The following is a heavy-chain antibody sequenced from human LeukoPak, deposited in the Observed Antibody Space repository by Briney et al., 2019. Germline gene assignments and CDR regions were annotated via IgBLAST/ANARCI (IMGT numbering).Heavy chain of an antibody. CDR3: AKVWPHCSGGSRYYLEYFQH. CDR2: ISGSGGST. J-gene: IGHJ1*01. Sequence: PGGSLRLSCAASGFTFSSYAMSWVRQAPGKGLEWVSAISGSGGSTYYADSVKGRFTISRDNSKNTLYLQMNSLRAEDTAVYYCAKVWPHCSGGSRYYLEYFQHWGQGTLVTVSS. V-gene: IGHV3-23*01. CDR1: GFTFSSYA. D-gene: IGHD2-15*01.